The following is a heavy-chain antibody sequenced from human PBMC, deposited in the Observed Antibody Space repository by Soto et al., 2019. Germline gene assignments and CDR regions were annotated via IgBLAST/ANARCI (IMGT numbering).Heavy chain of an antibody. CDR2: IWYDGSNK. CDR3: ESNIWFGKLPNDY. D-gene: IGHD3-10*01. V-gene: IGHV3-33*01. CDR1: GFTFSSYG. J-gene: IGHJ4*02. Sequence: PGGSLRLSCAASGFTFSSYGMHWVRQAPGKGLEWVAVIWYDGSNKYYADSVKGRFTISRDNSKNTLYLQMNSLRAEDTAVYYCESNIWFGKLPNDYWGRVTLVTVSS.